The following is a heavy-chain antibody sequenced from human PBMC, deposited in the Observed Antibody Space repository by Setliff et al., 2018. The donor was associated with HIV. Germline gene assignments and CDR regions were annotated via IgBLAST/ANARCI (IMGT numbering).Heavy chain of an antibody. D-gene: IGHD6-6*01. J-gene: IGHJ6*03. CDR3: ASAAWTSYRSSSGYYYYYMDV. V-gene: IGHV4-61*01. CDR2: IYYSGTT. CDR1: GDSVSSASYY. Sequence: SETLSLTCTVSGDSVSSASYYWSWIRQPPGKGLEWIGYIYYSGTTKYNPSLKSRVTISVDTSKNQFSLKLSSVTAADTAVYYCASAAWTSYRSSSGYYYYYMDVWGKGTTVTVSS.